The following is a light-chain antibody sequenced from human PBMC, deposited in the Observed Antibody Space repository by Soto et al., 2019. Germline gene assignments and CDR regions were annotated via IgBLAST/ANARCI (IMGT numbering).Light chain of an antibody. V-gene: IGKV1-5*01. CDR3: LQNHNYPRT. Sequence: DIQMTQSPSTLSGSVGDRVTITCRASQTISSWLAWYQQKPGKAPKLLISGASRLQSGVPSRFSGSGSGAQFTLTITSLRPEDSAIYYCLQNHNYPRTFGQGTKVDIK. CDR2: GAS. CDR1: QTISSW. J-gene: IGKJ1*01.